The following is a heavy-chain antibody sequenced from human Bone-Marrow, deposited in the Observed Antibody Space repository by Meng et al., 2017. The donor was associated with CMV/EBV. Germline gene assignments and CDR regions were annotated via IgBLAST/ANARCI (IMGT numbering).Heavy chain of an antibody. CDR1: GFTFSSYS. CDR3: ARDGREFAGRHFDY. Sequence: GESLKISCAASGFTFSSYSMNWVRQAPGKGLEWVSSISSSSSYIYYADSVKGRFTISRDNAKNSLYLQMNSLRAEDTAVYYCARDGREFAGRHFDYWGQGTLVTGSS. D-gene: IGHD3-10*01. J-gene: IGHJ4*02. V-gene: IGHV3-21*01. CDR2: ISSSSSYI.